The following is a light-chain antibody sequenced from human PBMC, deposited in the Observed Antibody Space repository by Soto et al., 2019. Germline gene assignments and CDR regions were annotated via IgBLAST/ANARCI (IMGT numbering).Light chain of an antibody. Sequence: IVMTQSPATLSVSPGERATLSCRASQSISSSKLAWYQQNPGQAPRLLIYGASNRATGIPARFSGSVSGTEGTITISSLQSEDGSVYYGQQSDYWPRTFGQGTKVDIK. CDR1: QSISSS. V-gene: IGKV3-15*01. J-gene: IGKJ1*01. CDR2: GAS. CDR3: QQSDYWPRT.